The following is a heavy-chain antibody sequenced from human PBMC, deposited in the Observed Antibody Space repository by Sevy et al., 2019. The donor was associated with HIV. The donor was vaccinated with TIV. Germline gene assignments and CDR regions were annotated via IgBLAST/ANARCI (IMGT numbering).Heavy chain of an antibody. J-gene: IGHJ4*02. D-gene: IGHD2-15*01. CDR2: ISSSSSYI. Sequence: GGALRLSCAASGFTFSSYSMNWVRQAPGKGLEWVSSISSSSSYIYYADSVKGRFTISRDNAKNSLYLQMNSLRAEDTAVYYCARAAWYWSGGSCCDYWGQGPLVTVSS. CDR1: GFTFSSYS. V-gene: IGHV3-21*01. CDR3: ARAAWYWSGGSCCDY.